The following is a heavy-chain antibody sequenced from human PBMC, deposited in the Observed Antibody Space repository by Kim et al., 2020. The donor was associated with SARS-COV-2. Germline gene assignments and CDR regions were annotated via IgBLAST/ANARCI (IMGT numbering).Heavy chain of an antibody. D-gene: IGHD2-15*01. CDR2: ISYDGSNK. Sequence: GGSLRLSCAASGFTFSSYGMHWVRQAPGKGLEWVAVISYDGSNKYYADSVKGRFTISRDNSKNTLYLQMNSLRAEDTAVYYCAKAGHGWRAPFDYWGQGTLVTVSS. CDR1: GFTFSSYG. CDR3: AKAGHGWRAPFDY. J-gene: IGHJ4*02. V-gene: IGHV3-30*18.